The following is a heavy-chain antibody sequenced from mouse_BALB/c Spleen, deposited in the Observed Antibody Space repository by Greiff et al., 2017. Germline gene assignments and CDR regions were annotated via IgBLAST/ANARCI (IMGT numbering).Heavy chain of an antibody. CDR3: NGYGNYEGAMDY. J-gene: IGHJ4*01. CDR1: GFNIKDYY. V-gene: IGHV14-4*02. Sequence: EVQLQQSGAELVRSGASVKLSCTASGFNIKDYYMHWVKQRPEQGLEWIGWIDPENGDTEYAPKFQGKATMTADTSSNTAYLQLSSLTSEDTAVYYCNGYGNYEGAMDYWGQGTSVTVSS. D-gene: IGHD2-1*01. CDR2: IDPENGDT.